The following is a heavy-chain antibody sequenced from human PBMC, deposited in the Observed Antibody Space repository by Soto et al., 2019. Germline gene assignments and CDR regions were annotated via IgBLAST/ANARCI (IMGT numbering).Heavy chain of an antibody. CDR1: GYTFTSYY. Sequence: GASVKVSCKASGYTFTSYYMHWVRQAPGQGLEWMGIINPSGGSTSYAQKFQGRVTMTRDTSTSTVYMELSSLRSEDTAVYYCARGYANYYDSSGYYHRDYYGMDVWGQGTTVTVS. J-gene: IGHJ6*02. D-gene: IGHD3-22*01. V-gene: IGHV1-46*01. CDR2: INPSGGST. CDR3: ARGYANYYDSSGYYHRDYYGMDV.